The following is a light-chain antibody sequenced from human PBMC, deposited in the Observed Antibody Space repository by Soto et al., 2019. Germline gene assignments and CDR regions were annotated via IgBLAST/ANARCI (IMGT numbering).Light chain of an antibody. CDR2: GAS. CDR3: QQYNDWPRT. J-gene: IGKJ1*01. V-gene: IGKV1-33*01. Sequence: DIQMTQSPSSLSASLGDRVTITCQASQASNNDLTWYQQKPGQPPKLLIYGASILETGDPSRFSGSGSGTEFTLTISSLQSEDFAVYYCQQYNDWPRTFGQGTKLEFK. CDR1: QASNND.